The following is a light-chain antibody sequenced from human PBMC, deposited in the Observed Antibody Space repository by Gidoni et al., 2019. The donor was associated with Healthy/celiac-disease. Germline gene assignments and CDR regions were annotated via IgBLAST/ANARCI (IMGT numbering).Light chain of an antibody. J-gene: IGLJ1*01. CDR1: SSDVGRYDY. CDR3: CSYTSSAPYV. CDR2: TVK. Sequence: QSALIQPPSVSGSPGPSVTISCTGTSSDVGRYDYVSWYQQHPGTVPKPMSYTVKTQPSRVPDRFSGSKSGNTASMTISGLQAEDEADNECCSYTSSAPYVFGTGTKVTVL. V-gene: IGLV2-11*01.